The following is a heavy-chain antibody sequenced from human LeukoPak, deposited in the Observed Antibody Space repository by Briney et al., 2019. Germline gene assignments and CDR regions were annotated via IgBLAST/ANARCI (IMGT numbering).Heavy chain of an antibody. CDR1: GYTFTSYG. D-gene: IGHD3-10*01. Sequence: GASVNVSCKASGYTFTSYGISWVRQAPGQGLEWMGWISAYNGNTNYAQKLQGRVTMTTDTSTSTAYMELRSLRSDDTAVYYCARANYYGSGSYAGSAFDIWGQGTMVTVSS. CDR2: ISAYNGNT. V-gene: IGHV1-18*01. J-gene: IGHJ3*02. CDR3: ARANYYGSGSYAGSAFDI.